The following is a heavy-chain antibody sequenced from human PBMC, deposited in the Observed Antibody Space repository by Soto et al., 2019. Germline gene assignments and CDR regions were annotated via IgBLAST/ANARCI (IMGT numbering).Heavy chain of an antibody. Sequence: ASVKVSCKAFGYTFTGYFMHWVRQAPGQGLEWLGWINPNSGATKYAQKFQGRVTLTRDTSINTAYMEMSMLRSDDTAVYYCARGGGTVLAPLPWGQGTLVTVSS. CDR3: ARGGGTVLAPLP. V-gene: IGHV1-2*02. CDR1: GYTFTGYF. CDR2: INPNSGAT. D-gene: IGHD3-10*01. J-gene: IGHJ5*02.